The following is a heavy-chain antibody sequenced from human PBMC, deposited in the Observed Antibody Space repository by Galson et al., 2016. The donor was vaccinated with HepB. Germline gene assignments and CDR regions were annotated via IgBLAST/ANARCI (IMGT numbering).Heavy chain of an antibody. D-gene: IGHD2-8*02. V-gene: IGHV4-39*01. CDR2: FYSSGNT. Sequence: ETLSLTCTVSGGSISSGGYSWGWVRQPPGKGLEWIGSFYSSGNTYYNASLKSRITISVDTSKNQFSLKLRSVTAADTAVYYCARPIVLYGMDVWGQGTTVTVTS. J-gene: IGHJ6*02. CDR1: GGSISSGGYS. CDR3: ARPIVLYGMDV.